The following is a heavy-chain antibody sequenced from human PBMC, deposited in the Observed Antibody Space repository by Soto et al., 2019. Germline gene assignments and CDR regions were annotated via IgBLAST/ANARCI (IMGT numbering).Heavy chain of an antibody. J-gene: IGHJ5*02. Sequence: SVKVSCKASGGTFSSYAISWVRQAPGQGLEWMGGIIPIFGTANYAQKFQGRVTITADESTSTAYMELSSLRSEDTAVYYCAREASSGWYQTNWFDPWGQGTLVTVSS. D-gene: IGHD6-19*01. CDR1: GGTFSSYA. V-gene: IGHV1-69*13. CDR3: AREASSGWYQTNWFDP. CDR2: IIPIFGTA.